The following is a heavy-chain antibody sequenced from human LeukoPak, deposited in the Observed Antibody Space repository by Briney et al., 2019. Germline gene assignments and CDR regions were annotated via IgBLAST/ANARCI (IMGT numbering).Heavy chain of an antibody. CDR3: SRGDRRDY. CDR1: GFTFNTYS. J-gene: IGHJ4*02. Sequence: GGSLRLSCEASGFTFNTYSMNWARQAPGKGLEWVSSIDSSGGYMFYADSVKGRFIISRDNAKDSLYLQMNSLRVEDTAVYYCSRGDRRDYWGQGTLVTVSS. V-gene: IGHV3-21*06. CDR2: IDSSGGYM.